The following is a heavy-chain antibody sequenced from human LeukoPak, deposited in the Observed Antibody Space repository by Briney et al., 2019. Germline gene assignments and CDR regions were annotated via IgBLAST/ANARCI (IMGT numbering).Heavy chain of an antibody. D-gene: IGHD2-15*01. J-gene: IGHJ3*01. CDR3: AKDIMRSRGAAFDF. CDR2: ISWNSGSI. Sequence: SLRLSCAASGFTFDDYAMHWVRQAPGKGLEWVSGISWNSGSIGYADSVKGRFTISRDNAKNSLYLQMNSLRAEDMALYYCAKDIMRSRGAAFDFWGQGTMVTVSS. V-gene: IGHV3-9*03. CDR1: GFTFDDYA.